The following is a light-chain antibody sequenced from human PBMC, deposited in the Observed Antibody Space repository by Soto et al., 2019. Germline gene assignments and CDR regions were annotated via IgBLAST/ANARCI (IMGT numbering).Light chain of an antibody. CDR3: SSYTSSSTRV. V-gene: IGLV2-14*01. Sequence: QSALTQPASVSGSPGQSITISCTGTSSDVGGYNYVSWYQQHSGKAPKFMIYEVSNRPSGVSNRFSGSKSGNTASLTIFGLQAEEEAGYYCSSYTSSSTRVFGGGTTLTVL. CDR2: EVS. CDR1: SSDVGGYNY. J-gene: IGLJ3*02.